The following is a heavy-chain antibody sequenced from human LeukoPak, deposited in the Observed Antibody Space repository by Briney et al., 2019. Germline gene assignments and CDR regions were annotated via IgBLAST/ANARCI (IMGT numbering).Heavy chain of an antibody. J-gene: IGHJ4*02. CDR1: GYTFTSYG. Sequence: ASVKVSCKAPGYTFTSYGISWVRQAPGQGLEWMGWISAYNGNTNYAQKLQGRVTMTTDTSTSTAYMELRSLRSDDTAVYYCARDFRYCSSTSCYTGDYWGQGTLVTVSS. CDR3: ARDFRYCSSTSCYTGDY. V-gene: IGHV1-18*01. CDR2: ISAYNGNT. D-gene: IGHD2-2*02.